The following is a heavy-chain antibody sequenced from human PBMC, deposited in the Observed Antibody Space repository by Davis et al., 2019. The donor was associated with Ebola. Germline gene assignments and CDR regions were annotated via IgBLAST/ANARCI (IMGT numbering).Heavy chain of an antibody. J-gene: IGHJ4*02. CDR1: AYSFTHSS. V-gene: IGHV1-18*01. CDR3: ARDLYGRTGDYAGY. Sequence: ASVKLSCKASAYSFTHSSFSWVRQAPGQGLEWMGWVSGNNGKTDYAQKLQGRVTMTTDTSTSTAYMELRSLRSDDTAVYYCARDLYGRTGDYAGYWGQGTLVTVSS. CDR2: VSGNNGKT. D-gene: IGHD4-17*01.